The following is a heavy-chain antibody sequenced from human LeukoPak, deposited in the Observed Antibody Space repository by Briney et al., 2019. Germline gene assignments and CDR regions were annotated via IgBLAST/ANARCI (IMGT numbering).Heavy chain of an antibody. J-gene: IGHJ4*02. CDR3: ARRSYCSSTSCFTLDY. CDR2: IYPGDSDT. CDR1: GYSFTSYW. Sequence: GESLKISCKGSGYSFTSYWIGWVRPMPGKGLEWMGIIYPGDSDTRYSPSFQGQVTISADKSISTAYLQWSSLKASDTAMYYCARRSYCSSTSCFTLDYWGQGTLVTVSS. D-gene: IGHD2-2*01. V-gene: IGHV5-51*01.